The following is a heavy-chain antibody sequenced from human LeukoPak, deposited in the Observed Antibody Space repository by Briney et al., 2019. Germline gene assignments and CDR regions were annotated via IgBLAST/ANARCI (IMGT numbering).Heavy chain of an antibody. D-gene: IGHD5-18*01. Sequence: GGSLRLSCAASGFIFSSYAMHWVRQAPGKGLEWVAVISYDGSNKYYADSVKGRFTISRDNSKNTLYLQMNSLRAEDTAVYYCAKDLRGRYGYAGDWFDPWGQGTLVTVSS. CDR3: AKDLRGRYGYAGDWFDP. J-gene: IGHJ5*02. V-gene: IGHV3-30-3*01. CDR1: GFIFSSYA. CDR2: ISYDGSNK.